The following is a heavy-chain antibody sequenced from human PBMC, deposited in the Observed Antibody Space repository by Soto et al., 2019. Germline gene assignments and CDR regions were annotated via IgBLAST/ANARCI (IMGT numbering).Heavy chain of an antibody. D-gene: IGHD7-27*01. CDR3: ARGWGRIFDY. CDR2: IYSSGST. CDR1: GGSITNSY. V-gene: IGHV4-59*12. Sequence: SETLSLTCTVSGGSITNSYWSWIRQSPVRGLEWIGYIYSSGSTNYNPSLESRVTISVDTSKNQFSLKLSSVTAADTAGDDCARGWGRIFDYWGQGTLVTVSS. J-gene: IGHJ4*02.